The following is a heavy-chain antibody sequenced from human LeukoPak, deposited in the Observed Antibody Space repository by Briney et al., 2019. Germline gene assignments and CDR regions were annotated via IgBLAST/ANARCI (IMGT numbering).Heavy chain of an antibody. Sequence: PSETLSLTCTVSGGSISSSLYYWSWIRQPPGKGLEWIGYIYYSGSTNYNPSLKSRVTISVDTSKNQFSLKLSSVTAADTAVYYCARGRYSAGDNWFDPWGQGTLVTVSS. CDR2: IYYSGST. D-gene: IGHD3-9*01. J-gene: IGHJ5*02. V-gene: IGHV4-61*01. CDR3: ARGRYSAGDNWFDP. CDR1: GGSISSSLYY.